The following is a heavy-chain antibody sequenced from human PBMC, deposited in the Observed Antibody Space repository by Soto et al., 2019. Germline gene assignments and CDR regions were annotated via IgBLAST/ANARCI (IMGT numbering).Heavy chain of an antibody. D-gene: IGHD2-15*01. Sequence: PSETLSLTCTVSGGSVSSGSYYWSWIRQPPGKGLEWIGYIYYSGSTNYNPSLKSRVTISVDTSKNQFSLKLSSVTAADTAVYLCSRTYSGSGYHHYGKDVWGQGTTVTVSS. CDR3: SRTYSGSGYHHYGKDV. CDR1: GGSVSSGSYY. CDR2: IYYSGST. J-gene: IGHJ6*02. V-gene: IGHV4-61*01.